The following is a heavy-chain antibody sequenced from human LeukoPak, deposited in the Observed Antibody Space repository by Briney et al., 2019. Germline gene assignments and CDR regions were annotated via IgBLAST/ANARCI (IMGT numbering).Heavy chain of an antibody. CDR2: IYYSGST. Sequence: SETLSLTCTVSGGSISSSSYYWGWIRQPPGKGLEWIGSIYYSGSTYYNPSLRSRVTISVDTSKNQFSLKLSSVTAADTAVYYCAREGAVAGTRYFQHWGQGTLVTVSS. V-gene: IGHV4-39*07. CDR3: AREGAVAGTRYFQH. J-gene: IGHJ1*01. CDR1: GGSISSSSYY. D-gene: IGHD6-19*01.